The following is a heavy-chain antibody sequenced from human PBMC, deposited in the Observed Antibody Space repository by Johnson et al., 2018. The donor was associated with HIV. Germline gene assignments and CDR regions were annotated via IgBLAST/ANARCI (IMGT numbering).Heavy chain of an antibody. D-gene: IGHD6-19*01. CDR2: IYSGGST. CDR3: ARDSPKQWLGVDAFDI. CDR1: GFTVSSNY. V-gene: IGHV3-66*01. J-gene: IGHJ3*02. Sequence: VQLVESGGGLVQPGGSLRLSCAASGFTVSSNYMSWVRQAPGKGLEWVSVIYSGGSTYYADSVKGRFTISRDNSKNTLYLQMHSLRAEDTAVYYCARDSPKQWLGVDAFDIWGQGTMVTVSS.